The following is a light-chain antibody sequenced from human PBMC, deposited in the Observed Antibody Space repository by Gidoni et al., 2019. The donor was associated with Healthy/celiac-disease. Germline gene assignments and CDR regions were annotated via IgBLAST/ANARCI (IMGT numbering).Light chain of an antibody. CDR1: RSDVGGYNY. Sequence: QSALTQPPSASGSPVQSVTISCTGTRSDVGGYNYVSWYQQHPGKAPKLMIYEVSKRPSGVPDRFFGSKSGNTASLTVSGLQAEDEADYYCSSYAGSNNLVFGGGTKLTVL. CDR2: EVS. J-gene: IGLJ2*01. CDR3: SSYAGSNNLV. V-gene: IGLV2-8*01.